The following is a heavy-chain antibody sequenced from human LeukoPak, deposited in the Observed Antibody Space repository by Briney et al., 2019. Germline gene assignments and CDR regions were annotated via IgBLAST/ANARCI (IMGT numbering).Heavy chain of an antibody. J-gene: IGHJ4*02. CDR1: GGTFSSYA. D-gene: IGHD3-3*01. CDR2: VIPIFGTA. CDR3: AGVQSVVDYDFWSGYYVFDY. V-gene: IGHV1-69*13. Sequence: SVKVSCKASGGTFSSYAISWVRQAPGQGLEWMGGVIPIFGTANYAQKFQGRVTITADESTSTAYMELSSLRSEDTAVYYCAGVQSVVDYDFWSGYYVFDYWGRGTLVTVSS.